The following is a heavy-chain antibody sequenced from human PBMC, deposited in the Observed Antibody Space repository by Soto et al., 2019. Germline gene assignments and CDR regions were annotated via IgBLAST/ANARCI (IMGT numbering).Heavy chain of an antibody. J-gene: IGHJ4*02. CDR1: GFTFSSYW. CDR3: ARGLKPGIAAYHV. V-gene: IGHV3-7*01. D-gene: IGHD6-13*01. Sequence: EVQLVESGGGLVQPGGSLRLSCAASGFTFSSYWMTWVRQAPGKGLEWVANIKQDGSEKHYVDSVKGRFTISRDNAKNSLYLQMNSLRAEDPAVYYCARGLKPGIAAYHVWGQGTLVTVSS. CDR2: IKQDGSEK.